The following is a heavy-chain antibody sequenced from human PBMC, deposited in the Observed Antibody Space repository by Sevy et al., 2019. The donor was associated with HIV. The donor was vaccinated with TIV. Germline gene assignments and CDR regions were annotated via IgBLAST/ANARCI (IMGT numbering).Heavy chain of an antibody. CDR3: ARDLRDYYDSSGYYVPGMDV. CDR1: GGSISSYY. Sequence: SETLSLTCTVSGGSISSYYWSWIRQPPGKGLEWIGYIYYSGSTNYNPSLKSRVTISVDTSKNQFSLKLSSVTAADTAVYYCARDLRDYYDSSGYYVPGMDVWGQGTTVTVSS. J-gene: IGHJ6*02. V-gene: IGHV4-59*01. CDR2: IYYSGST. D-gene: IGHD3-22*01.